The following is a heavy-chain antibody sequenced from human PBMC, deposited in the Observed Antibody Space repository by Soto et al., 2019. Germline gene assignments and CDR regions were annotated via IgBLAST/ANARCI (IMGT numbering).Heavy chain of an antibody. D-gene: IGHD3-22*01. V-gene: IGHV3-48*03. Sequence: GALRLSCAASVFTFSSYEMNWVRQAPGKGLEWISYISGSGTTIYYADSVKGRFTISRDNAKNSLYLQMDSLRVEDTAVYYCARGPGSGYYYFDYWGQGTLVTVSS. CDR2: ISGSGTTI. CDR1: VFTFSSYE. CDR3: ARGPGSGYYYFDY. J-gene: IGHJ4*02.